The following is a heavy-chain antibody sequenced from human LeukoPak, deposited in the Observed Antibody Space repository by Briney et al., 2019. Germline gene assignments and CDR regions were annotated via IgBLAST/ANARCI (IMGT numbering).Heavy chain of an antibody. J-gene: IGHJ5*02. V-gene: IGHV3-73*01. CDR3: TLDRRTYNGLDP. CDR2: IDKPAKSYAA. D-gene: IGHD1-1*01. Sequence: GGSLRLSCAASGFTLSDSAIHWVRQASGKGLEWVGLIDKPAKSYAAASGASVGRRFTISRDDSKNTAYLQMDSLKTEDTALYYCTLDRRTYNGLDPWGQGTLVAVSS. CDR1: GFTLSDSA.